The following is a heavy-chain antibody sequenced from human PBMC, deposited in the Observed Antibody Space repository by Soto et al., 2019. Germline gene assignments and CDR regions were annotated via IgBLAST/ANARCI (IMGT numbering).Heavy chain of an antibody. J-gene: IGHJ3*02. CDR3: AISSSGYSPQDASDI. Sequence: ESLKISCKGSGYSFTSYWISWVRQMPGKGLEWMGRIDPSDSYTNYSPSFQGHVTISADKSISTAYLQWSSLKASDTAMYYCAISSSGYSPQDASDIGGQGTMVTVSS. D-gene: IGHD3-22*01. V-gene: IGHV5-10-1*01. CDR1: GYSFTSYW. CDR2: IDPSDSYT.